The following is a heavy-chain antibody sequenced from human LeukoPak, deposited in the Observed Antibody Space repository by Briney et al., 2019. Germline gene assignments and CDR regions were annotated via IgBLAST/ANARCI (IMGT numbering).Heavy chain of an antibody. V-gene: IGHV4-59*01. J-gene: IGHJ4*02. CDR1: GGSISSYY. D-gene: IGHD5-24*01. CDR2: IYYSGST. Sequence: SETLSLTCTVSGGSISSYYWSWIRQPPGKGLEWIGYIYYSGSTNYNPSLKSRVTISVDTSKNQFSLKLSSVTAADTAVYYCARSGDGYNHIIGVTSALDYWGQGTLVTVSS. CDR3: ARSGDGYNHIIGVTSALDY.